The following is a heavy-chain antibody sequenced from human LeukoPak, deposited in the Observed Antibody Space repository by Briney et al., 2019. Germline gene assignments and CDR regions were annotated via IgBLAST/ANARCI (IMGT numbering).Heavy chain of an antibody. J-gene: IGHJ5*02. V-gene: IGHV3-21*01. CDR3: ARPLMYYYGSETYFWFDP. D-gene: IGHD3-10*01. CDR1: GFTFSSCS. CDR2: ISSSRSYI. Sequence: GGSLRLSCAASGFTFSSCSMNWVRQAPGKGLEWVSFISSSRSYIYYADSVKGRFTISRDNAKNSLYLQMNSLRAEDTAMYYCARPLMYYYGSETYFWFDPWGQGTLVTVSS.